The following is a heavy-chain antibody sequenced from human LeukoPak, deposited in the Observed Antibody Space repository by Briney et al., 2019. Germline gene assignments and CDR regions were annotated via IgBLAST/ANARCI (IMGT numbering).Heavy chain of an antibody. D-gene: IGHD3-22*01. CDR3: ARDIVTDYYDSSGYRAFDI. J-gene: IGHJ3*02. V-gene: IGHV3-53*04. CDR2: IYSGGST. CDR1: GFTVSSNY. Sequence: GGSLRLSCAASGFTVSSNYMSWVRQAPGKGLEWVSVIYSGGSTYYADSVKGRFTISRHNSKNTLYLQMNSLRAEDTAVYYCARDIVTDYYDSSGYRAFDIWGQGTMVTVSS.